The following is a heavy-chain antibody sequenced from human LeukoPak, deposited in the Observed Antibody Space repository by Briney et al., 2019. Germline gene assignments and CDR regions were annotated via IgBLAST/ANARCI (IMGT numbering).Heavy chain of an antibody. J-gene: IGHJ4*02. CDR2: FDPEDGET. D-gene: IGHD6-13*01. CDR3: ATTTELNPGYSSSWYMGN. V-gene: IGHV1-24*01. CDR1: GYTLTELS. Sequence: ASVKVSCKVSGYTLTELSMHWVRQAPGKGLEWVGGFDPEDGETIYAQKFQGRVTMTEDTSTDTAYMELSSLRSEDTAVYYCATTTELNPGYSSSWYMGNWGQGTLVTVSS.